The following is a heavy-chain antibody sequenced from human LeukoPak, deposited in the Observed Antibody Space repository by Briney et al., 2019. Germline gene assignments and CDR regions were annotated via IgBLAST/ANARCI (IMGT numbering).Heavy chain of an antibody. D-gene: IGHD3-16*01. CDR3: AGDYIWGRLF. Sequence: PAGGSLRLSCVGSGFSLSDYWMHWVRKTPGKGLMWASRITSDGSTTWYADSVKGRFTVSRDNAKNTLFLEMNSLRDEDTAVYYCAGDYIWGRLFWGQGTLVTVSS. V-gene: IGHV3-74*01. CDR1: GFSLSDYW. J-gene: IGHJ4*01. CDR2: ITSDGSTT.